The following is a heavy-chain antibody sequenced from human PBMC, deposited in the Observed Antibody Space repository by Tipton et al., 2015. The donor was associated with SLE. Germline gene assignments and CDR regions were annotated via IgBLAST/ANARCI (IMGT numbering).Heavy chain of an antibody. CDR2: TSESSAGT. V-gene: IGHV3-23*01. D-gene: IGHD6-19*01. Sequence: SLRLSCATSGFTFWSHDMGWVRQAPGKGLEWVSVTSESSAGTHYINSVRGRFTISRDNAKNTLYLQMRSLRVEDTGIYYCARAPTISVAGTTDPFGMDVWGPGTRVTVSS. CDR3: ARAPTISVAGTTDPFGMDV. J-gene: IGHJ6*02. CDR1: GFTFWSHD.